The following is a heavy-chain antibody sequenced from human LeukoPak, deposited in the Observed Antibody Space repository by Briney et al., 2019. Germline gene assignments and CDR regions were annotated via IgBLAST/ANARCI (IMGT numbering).Heavy chain of an antibody. CDR1: GYTFTDYY. V-gene: IGHV1-46*01. J-gene: IGHJ4*02. Sequence: ASVKVSCKASGYTFTDYYTHWVRQVPGQGLEWMGIFRPSGTTTVYPLELQGRVTLTRDTPNSTVYMELSRLTSADTAVYFCARESGGRTGGKTFDYWGQGTLVTVSS. CDR2: FRPSGTTT. CDR3: ARESGGRTGGKTFDY. D-gene: IGHD1-26*01.